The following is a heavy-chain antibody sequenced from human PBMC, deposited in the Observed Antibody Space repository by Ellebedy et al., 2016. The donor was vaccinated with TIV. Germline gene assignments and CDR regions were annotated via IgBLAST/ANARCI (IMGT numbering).Heavy chain of an antibody. V-gene: IGHV3-74*01. J-gene: IGHJ4*02. CDR2: IRNDSTYI. D-gene: IGHD2-15*01. CDR3: ARLTVVAGQDY. CDR1: GFSFSNYW. Sequence: PGGSLRLSCAASGFSFSNYWMPWVRQTPGKRLVWVAQIRNDSTYIDYGDSVKGRFTISRDNAKNTLYLQMSSRRAEDSGVYYCARLTVVAGQDYWGLGTLVTVSS.